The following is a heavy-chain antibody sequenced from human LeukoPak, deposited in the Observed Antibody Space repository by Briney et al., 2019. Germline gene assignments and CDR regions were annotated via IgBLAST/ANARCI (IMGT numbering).Heavy chain of an antibody. J-gene: IGHJ4*02. D-gene: IGHD2-2*01. CDR3: ARMTREYQGY. Sequence: GSLRLSCEASGFTFSSYSMNWVRQPPGKGLEWVSSITSSSYYIQYADSVKGRFTISRDNAKNSLYLQMNSLRAEDTAVYYCARMTREYQGYWGQGTLVTVSS. CDR1: GFTFSSYS. V-gene: IGHV3-21*01. CDR2: ITSSSYYI.